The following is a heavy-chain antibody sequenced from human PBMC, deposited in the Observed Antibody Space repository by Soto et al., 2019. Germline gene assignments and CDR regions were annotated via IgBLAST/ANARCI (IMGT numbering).Heavy chain of an antibody. J-gene: IGHJ4*02. Sequence: GGSLRLSCAASGFTFSDHYMDWVRQAPGKGLEWVGRTRNKADSYSTEYAASVKGRFTISRDDSKTSMYLQMTSLKTEDTALYYCARGGTYYYAGSGLDYWGQGTLVTVSS. D-gene: IGHD3-22*01. CDR2: TRNKADSYST. CDR1: GFTFSDHY. V-gene: IGHV3-72*01. CDR3: ARGGTYYYAGSGLDY.